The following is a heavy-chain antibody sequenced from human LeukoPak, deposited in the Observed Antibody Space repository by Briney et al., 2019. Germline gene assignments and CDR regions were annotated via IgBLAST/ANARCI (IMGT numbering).Heavy chain of an antibody. J-gene: IGHJ4*02. Sequence: ASVKVSCKASGGTFSRYAISWVRQAPGQGLEWMGGIIPIFGTANYAQKFQGRVTITTDESTSTAYMELSSLRSEDTAVYYCARGELLRTPLDYWGQGTLVTVSS. D-gene: IGHD1-26*01. CDR3: ARGELLRTPLDY. CDR1: GGTFSRYA. V-gene: IGHV1-69*05. CDR2: IIPIFGTA.